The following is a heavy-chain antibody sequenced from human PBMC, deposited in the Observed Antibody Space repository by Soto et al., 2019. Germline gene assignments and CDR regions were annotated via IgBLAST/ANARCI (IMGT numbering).Heavy chain of an antibody. CDR2: IYYSGST. Sequence: SETLSPTCTVSGGSISSYYWSWIRQPPGKGLEWIGYIYYSGSTNYNPSLKSRVTISVDTSKNQFSLKLSSVTAADTAVYYCARHRYYFDYWGQGTLVTV. CDR3: ARHRYYFDY. J-gene: IGHJ4*02. V-gene: IGHV4-59*08. CDR1: GGSISSYY.